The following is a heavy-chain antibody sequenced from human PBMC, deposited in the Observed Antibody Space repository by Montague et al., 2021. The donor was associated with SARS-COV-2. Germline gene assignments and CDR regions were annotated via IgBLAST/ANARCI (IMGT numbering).Heavy chain of an antibody. Sequence: SETLSLTCTVSAGSIRDTDYCWGWIRQPPGKGLEWIGSIYYSGTTYHNPSLKSRVTISVDTSKNQFSLKLSSVTAADTAVYFCAGHRDNLGSLNWFAPWGQGTLVTVSS. V-gene: IGHV4-39*01. CDR2: IYYSGTT. J-gene: IGHJ5*02. D-gene: IGHD3-16*01. CDR3: AGHRDNLGSLNWFAP. CDR1: AGSIRDTDYC.